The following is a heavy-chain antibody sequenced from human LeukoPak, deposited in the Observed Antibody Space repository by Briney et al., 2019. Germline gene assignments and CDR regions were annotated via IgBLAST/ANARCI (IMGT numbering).Heavy chain of an antibody. J-gene: IGHJ5*02. Sequence: SQTLSLTCAISGNSVSSNSAAWNWIRQSPSRGLEWLGRTYYRSKWYNDYAVSVKSRITINLDTSKNQFSLQLNSVTPEDTAVYYCARLLGGPYYYDSSGYISSCWFDPWGQGTLVTVSS. CDR1: GNSVSSNSAA. CDR2: TYYRSKWYN. CDR3: ARLLGGPYYYDSSGYISSCWFDP. V-gene: IGHV6-1*01. D-gene: IGHD3-22*01.